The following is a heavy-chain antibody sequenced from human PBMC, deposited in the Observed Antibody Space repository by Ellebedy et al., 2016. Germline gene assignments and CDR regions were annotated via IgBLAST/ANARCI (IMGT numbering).Heavy chain of an antibody. Sequence: GGSLRLSCAASGFTFSNYAMGWVRQAPGKGLEWPSHMSGNDGSAPYTYYADSVRGRFTISRDDSKNTLYLQMNSLRAEDTAVYFCAKRPPYDRRRYYYCGMDVWGQGTTVTVSS. J-gene: IGHJ6*02. V-gene: IGHV3-23*01. CDR1: GFTFSNYA. CDR2: MSGNDGSAPYT. CDR3: AKRPPYDRRRYYYCGMDV. D-gene: IGHD3-22*01.